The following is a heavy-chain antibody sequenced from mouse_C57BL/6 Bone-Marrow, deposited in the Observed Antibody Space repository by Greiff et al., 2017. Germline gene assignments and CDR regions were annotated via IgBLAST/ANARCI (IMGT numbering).Heavy chain of an antibody. Sequence: QVQLQQPGAELVMPGASVKLSCKASGYTFTSYWMHWVKQRPGQGLEWIGEIDPSDSYTNYNQKFKGKSTLTVDKSSSTAYMQLSSLTSEDSAVYYCDRGTTVGARNDFDYWGQGTTLTVSS. CDR2: IDPSDSYT. CDR1: GYTFTSYW. D-gene: IGHD1-1*01. CDR3: DRGTTVGARNDFDY. J-gene: IGHJ2*01. V-gene: IGHV1-69*01.